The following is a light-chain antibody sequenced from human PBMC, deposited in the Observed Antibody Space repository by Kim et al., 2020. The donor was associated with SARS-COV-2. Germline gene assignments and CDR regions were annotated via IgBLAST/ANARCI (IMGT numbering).Light chain of an antibody. Sequence: PGERATLSCRASQSVSSSYLAWYQQKPGQAPRLLIYGASSRATGIPDRFSGSGSGTDFTLTISRLEPEDFAVHYCQQYGSSPPTTFGQGTKVDIK. CDR3: QQYGSSPPTT. CDR2: GAS. CDR1: QSVSSSY. J-gene: IGKJ1*01. V-gene: IGKV3-20*01.